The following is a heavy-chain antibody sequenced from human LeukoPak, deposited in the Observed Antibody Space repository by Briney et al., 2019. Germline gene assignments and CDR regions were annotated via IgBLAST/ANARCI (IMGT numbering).Heavy chain of an antibody. Sequence: PSETLSLTCTVSGGSISSYYWSWIRQPPGKGLEWIGYIYYSGSTNYNPSLKSRVTISVDTSKNQFSLNLSSVTAADTAVYYCASRITVIDAFDIWGQGTMVTVSS. J-gene: IGHJ3*02. CDR1: GGSISSYY. V-gene: IGHV4-59*08. D-gene: IGHD4-17*01. CDR3: ASRITVIDAFDI. CDR2: IYYSGST.